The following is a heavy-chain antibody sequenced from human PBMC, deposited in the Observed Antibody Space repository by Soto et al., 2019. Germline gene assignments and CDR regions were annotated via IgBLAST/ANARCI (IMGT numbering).Heavy chain of an antibody. D-gene: IGHD6-19*01. CDR1: GFTFSIYA. CDR3: AKDRGPLRQWLIAAFDH. J-gene: IGHJ4*02. Sequence: QVQLVESGGGVVQPGRSLRVSCAASGFTFSIYAMHCVRQAPGTGLEWVAVISYDGTKTYYADSVKGRFTISRDNSTNTVYLQMNSLRDEDTAVYYCAKDRGPLRQWLIAAFDHWGQGTLVTVSP. V-gene: IGHV3-30*18. CDR2: ISYDGTKT.